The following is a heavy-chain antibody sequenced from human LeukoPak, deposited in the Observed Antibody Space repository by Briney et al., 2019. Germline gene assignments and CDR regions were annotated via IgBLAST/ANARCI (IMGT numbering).Heavy chain of an antibody. D-gene: IGHD2-15*01. CDR3: ARDGYCSGGSCYYFDY. J-gene: IGHJ4*02. CDR2: IKQDGSET. CDR1: GFTFRSYW. Sequence: GGSLRLSCATSGFTFRSYWMSWVRQAPGKGLEWVANIKQDGSETYYVDSVKGRFTISRDNAKNSLYLQMNSLRVEDTAVYYCARDGYCSGGSCYYFDYWGQGTLVTVSS. V-gene: IGHV3-7*01.